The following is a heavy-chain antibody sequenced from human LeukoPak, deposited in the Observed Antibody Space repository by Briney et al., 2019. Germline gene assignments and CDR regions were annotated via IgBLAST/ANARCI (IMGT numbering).Heavy chain of an antibody. J-gene: IGHJ3*02. Sequence: ASVKVSCKASGYTFTGYYMHWVRQAPGQGLEWMGWINPNSGGTNYAQKFQGRVTMTRDTSISTAYMELSRLRSDDTAVYYCARPFTYYYDSSSLDAFDIWGQGTMVTVSS. CDR3: ARPFTYYYDSSSLDAFDI. CDR2: INPNSGGT. CDR1: GYTFTGYY. V-gene: IGHV1-2*02. D-gene: IGHD3-22*01.